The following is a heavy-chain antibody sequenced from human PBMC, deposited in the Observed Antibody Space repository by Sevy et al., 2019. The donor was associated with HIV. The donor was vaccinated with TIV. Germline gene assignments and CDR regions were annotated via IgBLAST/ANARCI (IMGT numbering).Heavy chain of an antibody. V-gene: IGHV3-53*01. J-gene: IGHJ6*03. D-gene: IGHD3-10*01. CDR1: GFTVSSNY. CDR3: ASDNYYGSGSWDYYYYMDV. CDR2: IYSGGST. Sequence: GGSLGLSCAASGFTVSSNYMSWVRQAPGKGLEWVSVIYSGGSTYYADSVKGRFTISRDNSKNTLYLQMNSLRAEDTAVYYCASDNYYGSGSWDYYYYMDVWGKGTTVTVSS.